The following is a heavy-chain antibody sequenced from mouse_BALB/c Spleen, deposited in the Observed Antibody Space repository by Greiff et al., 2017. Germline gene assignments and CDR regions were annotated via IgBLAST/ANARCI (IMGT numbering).Heavy chain of an antibody. Sequence: VHVKQSGPELMKPGASVKISCKASGYSFTSYYMHWVKQSHGKSLEWIGYIDPFNGGTSYNQKFKGKATLTVDKSSSTAYMHLSSLTSEDSAVYYCARYGYEALYAMDYWGQGTSVTVSS. D-gene: IGHD2-2*01. CDR2: IDPFNGGT. V-gene: IGHV1S135*01. J-gene: IGHJ4*01. CDR3: ARYGYEALYAMDY. CDR1: GYSFTSYY.